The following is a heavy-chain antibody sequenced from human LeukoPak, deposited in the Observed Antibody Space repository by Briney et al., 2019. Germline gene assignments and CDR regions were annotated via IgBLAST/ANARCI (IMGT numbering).Heavy chain of an antibody. Sequence: SVKVSCKASGGTFSSYAISWVPQAPGQGLEWIGGIIPIFGTANYAQKFQGRVTITADESTSSAYMELSSLRSEDTAVYYCARECSTSCYMDVWGKGITVTVSS. CDR1: GGTFSSYA. D-gene: IGHD2-2*01. CDR2: IIPIFGTA. CDR3: ARECSTSCYMDV. V-gene: IGHV1-69*13. J-gene: IGHJ6*03.